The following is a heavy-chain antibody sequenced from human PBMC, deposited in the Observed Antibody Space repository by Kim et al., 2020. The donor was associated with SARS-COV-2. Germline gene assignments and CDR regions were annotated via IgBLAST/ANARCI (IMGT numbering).Heavy chain of an antibody. CDR1: GGSISGHK. D-gene: IGHD3-16*01. V-gene: IGHV4-59*11. CDR2: TYYGAAT. Sequence: SETLSLTCTVSGGSISGHKWSWIRQPPGRGLEWIGNTYYGAATNYNASLQRRATISADKSKNQLSLKLTSMTPADTAVYYCARLDWASLTDWGQGALVAVSS. J-gene: IGHJ4*02. CDR3: ARLDWASLTD.